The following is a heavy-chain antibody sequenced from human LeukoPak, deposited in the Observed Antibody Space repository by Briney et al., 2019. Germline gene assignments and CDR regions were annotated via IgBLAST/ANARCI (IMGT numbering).Heavy chain of an antibody. Sequence: SETLSLTCTVSGGSISSYYWSWIRQPPGKGLEWIGYIYYSGSTNYNPSLKSRVTISVDTSKNQFSLKLSSVTAADTAVYYCARHARKRLTSNWDFWGQGTLVTVSS. CDR2: IYYSGST. V-gene: IGHV4-59*08. J-gene: IGHJ4*02. D-gene: IGHD2-21*02. CDR3: ARHARKRLTSNWDF. CDR1: GGSISSYY.